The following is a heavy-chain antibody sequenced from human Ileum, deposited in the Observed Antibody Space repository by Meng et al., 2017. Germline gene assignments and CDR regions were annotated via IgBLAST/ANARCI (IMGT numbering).Heavy chain of an antibody. CDR3: AGWGEYCSGGSCYSKNY. J-gene: IGHJ4*02. D-gene: IGHD2-15*01. CDR1: GFTFSTYW. Sequence: GGSLRLSCAASGFTFSTYWRNWVRQAPGKGLEWVANIKQDGSEKYYVDSVKGRFTISRDNAKNSLYLQMNSLRVEDTALYYCAGWGEYCSGGSCYSKNYWGQGTLVTVSS. CDR2: IKQDGSEK. V-gene: IGHV3-7*01.